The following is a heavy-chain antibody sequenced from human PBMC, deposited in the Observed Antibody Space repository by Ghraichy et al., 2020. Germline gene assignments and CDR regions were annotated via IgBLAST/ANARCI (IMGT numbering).Heavy chain of an antibody. Sequence: ASVKVSCKASGYTFTGYYIHWVRQAPGQGLEWMGWINPNSGATKYAQKFQGRVTMTRDTSISTAYMELSSLRSDDTAVYYCARDLGGIYPPLGSWGQGTLVTVSS. CDR3: ARDLGGIYPPLGS. J-gene: IGHJ5*02. V-gene: IGHV1-2*02. CDR2: INPNSGAT. CDR1: GYTFTGYY. D-gene: IGHD1-26*01.